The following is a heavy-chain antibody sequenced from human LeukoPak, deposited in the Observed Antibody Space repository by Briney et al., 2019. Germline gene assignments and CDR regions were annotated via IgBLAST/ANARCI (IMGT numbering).Heavy chain of an antibody. J-gene: IGHJ3*02. CDR1: GGSISSNY. CDR2: ISYSGHS. D-gene: IGHD1-26*01. V-gene: IGHV4-59*01. CDR3: ATIVRGGASFDI. Sequence: SETLSLTCTVSGGSISSNYCSWVGQSPGKGLVWIAYISYSGHSNSYPSLRSRVTTSVHTSKNQFSLRLNTVTAADTAVYYCATIVRGGASFDIWGRGTMVTVSS.